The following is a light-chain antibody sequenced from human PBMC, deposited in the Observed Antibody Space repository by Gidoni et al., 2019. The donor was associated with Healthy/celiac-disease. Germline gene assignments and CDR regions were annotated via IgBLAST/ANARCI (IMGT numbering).Light chain of an antibody. CDR2: LGS. J-gene: IGKJ1*01. Sequence: IVMTQSPLYLPVTPGEPASIACRSSQSLLHSNGYNYLDWYLQKPGQSPQLLIYLGSNRASGVPDRFSGSGSGTDFTLKISRVEAEDVGVYYCMQALQTPLFGQXTKVEIK. CDR3: MQALQTPL. V-gene: IGKV2-28*01. CDR1: QSLLHSNGYNY.